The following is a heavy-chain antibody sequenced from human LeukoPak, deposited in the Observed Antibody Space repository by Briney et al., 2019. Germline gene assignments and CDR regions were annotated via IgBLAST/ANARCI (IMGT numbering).Heavy chain of an antibody. D-gene: IGHD6-19*01. V-gene: IGHV4-39*07. CDR1: GGSISSSSYY. J-gene: IGHJ4*02. Sequence: SETLSLTCTVSGGSISSSSYYWGWIRQPPGKGLEWIGSIYYSGSTYYNPSLKSRVTISVDTSKNQFSLKLSSVTAADTAVYYCASWPGGWYGEDSWGQGTLVTVSS. CDR2: IYYSGST. CDR3: ASWPGGWYGEDS.